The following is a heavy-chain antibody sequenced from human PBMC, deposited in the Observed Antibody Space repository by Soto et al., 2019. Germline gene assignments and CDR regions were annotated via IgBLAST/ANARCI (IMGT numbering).Heavy chain of an antibody. CDR1: GAPITWGDYS. Sequence: SETLSLTCAIPGAPITWGDYSWNWIRQPPGKGLEWIGYIFHGGSTYYNPSLRSRVTISVDRSRTQFSLKMSSVTAADTAVYYCARGRVVVPAAVMFNCLDPWGQGALVT. J-gene: IGHJ5*02. CDR2: IFHGGST. D-gene: IGHD2-2*01. V-gene: IGHV4-30-2*01. CDR3: ARGRVVVPAAVMFNCLDP.